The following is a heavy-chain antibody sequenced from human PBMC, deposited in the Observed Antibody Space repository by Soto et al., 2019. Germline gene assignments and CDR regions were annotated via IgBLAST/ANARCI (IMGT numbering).Heavy chain of an antibody. CDR3: ARRECSGGTCSFDP. CDR1: GGSIISSNYY. V-gene: IGHV4-39*01. J-gene: IGHJ5*02. Sequence: SETLSLTCTVSGGSIISSNYYRALIRQPPGKGLEWIGSIHYTGSTYYNPSLKSRVTISVDTSKNQFSLKLTSVSAADTAVYYCARRECSGGTCSFDPWGQGTLVTVSS. CDR2: IHYTGST. D-gene: IGHD2-15*01.